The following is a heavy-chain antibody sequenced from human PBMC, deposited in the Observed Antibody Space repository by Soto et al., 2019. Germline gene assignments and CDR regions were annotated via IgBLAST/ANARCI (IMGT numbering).Heavy chain of an antibody. D-gene: IGHD3-10*01. Sequence: EVQLVESGGGLVKPGGSLRLSCVVSGFTFSSYSMNWVRQAPGKGLEWVSSISSGSNYTYYADSVKGRFTISRDNAKNTVYLQRNSHRAEDTALYYCARDFKESQYYYYCMDVWGKGTTVTVSS. CDR3: ARDFKESQYYYYCMDV. J-gene: IGHJ6*03. CDR2: ISSGSNYT. CDR1: GFTFSSYS. V-gene: IGHV3-21*06.